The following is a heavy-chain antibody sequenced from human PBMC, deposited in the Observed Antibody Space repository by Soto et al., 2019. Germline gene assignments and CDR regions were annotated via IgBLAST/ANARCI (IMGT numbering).Heavy chain of an antibody. CDR2: IKSKTDGGTT. CDR1: GFIFNNAW. D-gene: IGHD2-2*01. J-gene: IGHJ5*02. Sequence: EVQLVESGGGLVKPGGSLRLSCAASGFIFNNAWMRWVRQAPGKGLEWVGRIKSKTDGGTTDYAAPVKGRFTISRDDSKNTVDLQMNSLKTEDTAVYYCTTAIVVPRFDPRGQGTLDTVSS. V-gene: IGHV3-15*01. CDR3: TTAIVVPRFDP.